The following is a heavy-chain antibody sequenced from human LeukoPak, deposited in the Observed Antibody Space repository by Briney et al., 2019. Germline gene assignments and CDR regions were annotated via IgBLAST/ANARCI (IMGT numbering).Heavy chain of an antibody. Sequence: SETLSLTCTVSGGSISSSSYFWGWLRQPPGKGLEWIGSIYYSGSTNYNPSLKSRVTISVDTSKNQFSLKLSSVTAADTAVYYCARARYYYDSSRFYYEGDAFDIWGQGTMVTVSS. D-gene: IGHD3-22*01. CDR2: IYYSGST. V-gene: IGHV4-39*07. CDR1: GGSISSSSYF. J-gene: IGHJ3*02. CDR3: ARARYYYDSSRFYYEGDAFDI.